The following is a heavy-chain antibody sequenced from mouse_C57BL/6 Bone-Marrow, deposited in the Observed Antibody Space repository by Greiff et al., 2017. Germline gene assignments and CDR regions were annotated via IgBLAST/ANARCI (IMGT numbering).Heavy chain of an antibody. V-gene: IGHV5-17*01. J-gene: IGHJ4*01. CDR1: GFTFSDYG. CDR3: ARASKAYYYAMDY. CDR2: ISSGSSTI. Sequence: EVKLMESGGGLVKPGGSLKLSCAASGFTFSDYGMHWVRQAPEKGLEWVAYISSGSSTIYYADTVKGRFTISRDNAKNTLCLQMISLRSEDTAMYYCARASKAYYYAMDYWGQGTSVTVSS.